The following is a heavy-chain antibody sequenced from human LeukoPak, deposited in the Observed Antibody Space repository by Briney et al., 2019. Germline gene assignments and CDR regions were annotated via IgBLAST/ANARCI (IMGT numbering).Heavy chain of an antibody. J-gene: IGHJ4*02. D-gene: IGHD5-12*01. CDR1: GFTFSSYG. CDR3: AKEHSGYDLGYFDY. V-gene: IGHV3-33*06. Sequence: PGRSLRLSCAASGFTFSSYGMHWVRQAPGKGLEWVAVIWYDGSNKYYADSVKGRFTISRDNSKNTLYPQMNSLRAEDTAVYYCAKEHSGYDLGYFDYWGQGTLVTVSS. CDR2: IWYDGSNK.